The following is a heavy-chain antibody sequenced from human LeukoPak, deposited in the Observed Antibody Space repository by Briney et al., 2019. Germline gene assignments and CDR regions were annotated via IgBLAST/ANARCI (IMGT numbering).Heavy chain of an antibody. D-gene: IGHD6-19*01. CDR3: ARVRVEQWLEIYYFDY. J-gene: IGHJ4*02. Sequence: GGSLRLSCAASGFTVSSNYMSWVHQAPGKGLEWVSVIYSGGSTYYADSVKGRFTISRDNSKNTLYLQMNSLRAEDTAVYYCARVRVEQWLEIYYFDYWGQGTLVTVSS. V-gene: IGHV3-66*01. CDR2: IYSGGST. CDR1: GFTVSSNY.